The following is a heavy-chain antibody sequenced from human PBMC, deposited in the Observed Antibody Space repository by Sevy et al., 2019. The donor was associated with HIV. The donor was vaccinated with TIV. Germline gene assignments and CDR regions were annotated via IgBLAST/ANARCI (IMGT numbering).Heavy chain of an antibody. CDR1: GGSISSSSYY. V-gene: IGHV4-39*01. CDR2: IYYSGST. J-gene: IGHJ3*02. Sequence: SETLSLTCTVSGGSISSSSYYWGWIRQPPGKGLEWIGSIYYSGSTYYNPSLKSRVTISVDTSKNQFSLKLSSVTAADTAMYYCARLGYYGSGSYGAFDIWGQGTMVTVSS. D-gene: IGHD3-10*01. CDR3: ARLGYYGSGSYGAFDI.